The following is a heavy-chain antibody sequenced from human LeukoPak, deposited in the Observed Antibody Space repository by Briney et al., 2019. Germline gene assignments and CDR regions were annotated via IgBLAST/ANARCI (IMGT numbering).Heavy chain of an antibody. J-gene: IGHJ4*02. CDR2: INHSGST. V-gene: IGHV4-34*01. CDR1: GGSFSGYY. Sequence: PSETLSLTCAVYGGSFSGYYWSWIRQPPGKGLEWIGEINHSGSTNYNPSLKSRVTISVDTSKNQFSLKLSSVTAADTAVYYCARGGRIVGATGRPHYFDYWGQGTLVTVSS. CDR3: ARGGRIVGATGRPHYFDY. D-gene: IGHD1-26*01.